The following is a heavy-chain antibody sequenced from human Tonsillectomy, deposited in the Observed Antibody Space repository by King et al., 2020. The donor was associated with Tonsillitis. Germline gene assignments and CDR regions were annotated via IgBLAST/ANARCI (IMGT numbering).Heavy chain of an antibody. V-gene: IGHV3-30*04. D-gene: IGHD2-8*02. CDR3: ARDPGYCTGTSCSTGYYFDY. CDR1: GFTLNSYA. CDR2: ISSDVSDK. J-gene: IGHJ4*02. Sequence: VQLVESGGSAVELGRSLRLSCAASGFTLNSYAMHWVRQAPGKGLEWVALISSDVSDKYYADSMKGRFTISRDNSKNTLYLRMNSLRGEDTAVYYCARDPGYCTGTSCSTGYYFDYWGQGTLVTVSS.